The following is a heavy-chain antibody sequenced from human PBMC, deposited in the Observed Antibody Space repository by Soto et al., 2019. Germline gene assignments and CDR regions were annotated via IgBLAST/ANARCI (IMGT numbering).Heavy chain of an antibody. V-gene: IGHV1-18*04. J-gene: IGHJ5*02. Sequence: QVQLVQSGPEVKKPGASVKVSCKASGYTLTDHGISWVRQAPGQGLEWMGWINPYNANTRYGEKVQGRVTMTTDTSSTVYMELTGLTSDDTAVYYCARDWTSPSCVSSSCPRGGWCDPWGQGTLVTVSS. D-gene: IGHD2-15*01. CDR1: GYTLTDHG. CDR3: ARDWTSPSCVSSSCPRGGWCDP. CDR2: INPYNANT.